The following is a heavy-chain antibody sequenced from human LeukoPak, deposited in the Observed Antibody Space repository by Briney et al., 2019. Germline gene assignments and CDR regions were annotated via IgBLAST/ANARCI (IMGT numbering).Heavy chain of an antibody. V-gene: IGHV3-33*01. J-gene: IGHJ6*02. CDR1: GFTFSSYG. Sequence: GGSLRLSCAASGFTFSSYGMHWVRQAPGKGLEWVAVIWYDGSNKYYADSVKGRFTISRDNSKNTLYLQMNSLRAEDTAVYYCARDRDYDFWSGYYSNYYYGMDVWGQETTVTVSS. CDR2: IWYDGSNK. D-gene: IGHD3-3*01. CDR3: ARDRDYDFWSGYYSNYYYGMDV.